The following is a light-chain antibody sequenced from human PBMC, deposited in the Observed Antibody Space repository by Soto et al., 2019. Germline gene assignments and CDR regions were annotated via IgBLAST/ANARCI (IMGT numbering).Light chain of an antibody. CDR2: AAS. CDR1: QSISSW. CDR3: QQYYSYPET. Sequence: DIQMTQSPSTLSASVGDRVTITCLASQSISSWLAWYQQKPGKAPKLLIYAASTLQSGVPSRFSGSGSGTDFTLTISCLQSEDFATYYCQQYYSYPETFGQGTKVDNK. J-gene: IGKJ1*01. V-gene: IGKV1-5*01.